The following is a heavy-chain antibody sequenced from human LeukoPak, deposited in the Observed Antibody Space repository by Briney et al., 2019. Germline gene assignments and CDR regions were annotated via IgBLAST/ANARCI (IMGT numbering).Heavy chain of an antibody. CDR3: AKEDYYGSGSYIDY. D-gene: IGHD3-10*01. CDR1: GFTFSSYG. Sequence: GGSLRLSCAASGFTFSSYGMHWVRQAPGKGLEWLAVISYDGSNKYYADSVKGRFTISRDNSKNTLYLQMNSLRAEDTAVYYCAKEDYYGSGSYIDYWGQGTLVTVSS. J-gene: IGHJ4*02. CDR2: ISYDGSNK. V-gene: IGHV3-30*18.